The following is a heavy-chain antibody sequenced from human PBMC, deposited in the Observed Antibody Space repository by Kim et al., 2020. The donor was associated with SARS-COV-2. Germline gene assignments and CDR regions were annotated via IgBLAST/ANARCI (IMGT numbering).Heavy chain of an antibody. J-gene: IGHJ6*02. Sequence: GGSLRLSCVASGFSFSKYWMHWVRQVPGKGLEWVSSISSDGSSTNYADSVKGRFTMSRDNTWNKVFLQMNSLRAEDPATYYCSSCLGILGGYYHYNAMDVWGQATTVTV. CDR1: GFSFSKYW. CDR2: ISSDGSST. V-gene: IGHV3-74*01. D-gene: IGHD3-9*01. CDR3: SSCLGILGGYYHYNAMDV.